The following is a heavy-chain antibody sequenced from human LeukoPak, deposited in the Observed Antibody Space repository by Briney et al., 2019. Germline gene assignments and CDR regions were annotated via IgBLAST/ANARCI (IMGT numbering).Heavy chain of an antibody. Sequence: SETLSLTCTVSGGSISSSSYYWGWIRQPPGKGLEWIGSIYYSGSTYYNPSLKSRVTISVDTSKNQFSLKLSSVTAADTAVYYCARLYYDILTGYRPIDYWGQGTQVTVSS. CDR2: IYYSGST. CDR1: GGSISSSSYY. J-gene: IGHJ4*02. D-gene: IGHD3-9*01. CDR3: ARLYYDILTGYRPIDY. V-gene: IGHV4-39*01.